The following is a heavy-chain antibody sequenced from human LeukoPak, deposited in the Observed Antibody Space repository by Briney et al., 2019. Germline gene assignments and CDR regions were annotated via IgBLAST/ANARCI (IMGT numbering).Heavy chain of an antibody. CDR2: ISSSSSYI. V-gene: IGHV3-21*01. J-gene: IGHJ4*02. CDR3: ARDSGYYQNYDY. CDR1: GFTFSSYS. D-gene: IGHD3-22*01. Sequence: GGSLRLSCAASGFTFSSYSMNWVRQAPGKGLEWVSSISSSSSYIYYADSVKGRFTISRDNAKNSLCLQMNSLRVEDTAVYYCARDSGYYQNYDYWGQGTLVTVSS.